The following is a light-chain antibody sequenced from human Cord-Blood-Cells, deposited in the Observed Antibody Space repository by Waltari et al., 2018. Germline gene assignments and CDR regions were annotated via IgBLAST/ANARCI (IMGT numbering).Light chain of an antibody. J-gene: IGKJ1*01. Sequence: DIVMTQSPDSMAVSLGERATIHCKSSQSVLYSSNNKNYLAWYQQQPGQPPKLLIYWASTRESGVPYRFSGSGSGTDFTLTISSLQAEDVAVYYCQQYYSTPLTFGQGTKVEIK. CDR3: QQYYSTPLT. CDR2: WAS. V-gene: IGKV4-1*01. CDR1: QSVLYSSNNKNY.